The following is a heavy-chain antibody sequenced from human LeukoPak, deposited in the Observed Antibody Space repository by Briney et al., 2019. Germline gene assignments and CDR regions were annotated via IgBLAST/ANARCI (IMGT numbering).Heavy chain of an antibody. D-gene: IGHD3-9*01. J-gene: IGHJ6*03. CDR2: ISSSSTYI. Sequence: GGSLRLSCAASRFTFSNYKLNWVRQAPGQGLEWVSSISSSSTYIYYADSVKGRFTISRDNSKSTLYLQMNSLRAEDTALYYCAREGHYDILTGYSPLEYYFYYMDVWGKGTTVTVSS. CDR3: AREGHYDILTGYSPLEYYFYYMDV. CDR1: RFTFSNYK. V-gene: IGHV3-21*01.